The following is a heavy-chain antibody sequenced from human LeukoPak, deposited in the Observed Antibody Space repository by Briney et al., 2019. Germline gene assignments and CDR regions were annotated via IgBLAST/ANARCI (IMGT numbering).Heavy chain of an antibody. V-gene: IGHV3-30-3*01. CDR2: ISYDGSNK. CDR3: ARDRITIVRGVIRYYFDY. J-gene: IGHJ4*02. D-gene: IGHD3-10*01. Sequence: GGSLRLSCAASGFTFSSYAMHWVRQAPGKGLEWVAVISYDGSNKYYADSVKGRFTISRDNSKNTLYLQMNSLRAEDTAVYYCARDRITIVRGVIRYYFDYWGQGTLVTVSS. CDR1: GFTFSSYA.